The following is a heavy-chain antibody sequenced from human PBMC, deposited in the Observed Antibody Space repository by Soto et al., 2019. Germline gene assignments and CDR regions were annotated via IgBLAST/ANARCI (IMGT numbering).Heavy chain of an antibody. V-gene: IGHV3-11*01. CDR2: ISSSGSTI. D-gene: IGHD3-10*01. Sequence: QVQLVESGGGLVKPGGYLRLSCAASGFTFSDYYMSWIRQAPGKGLEWVSYISSSGSTIYYADSVKGRFTISRDNATNSLYLKMNSLRAEDTAVYYCAGGLSSSGSYSWGYGMDVWGQGTTVTVSS. J-gene: IGHJ6*02. CDR3: AGGLSSSGSYSWGYGMDV. CDR1: GFTFSDYY.